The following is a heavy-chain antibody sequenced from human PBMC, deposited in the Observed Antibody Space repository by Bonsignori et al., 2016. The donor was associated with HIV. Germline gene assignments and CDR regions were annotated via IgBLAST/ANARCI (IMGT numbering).Heavy chain of an antibody. V-gene: IGHV4-39*07. D-gene: IGHD2-15*01. J-gene: IGHJ4*02. CDR2: IYYSGST. CDR3: ARGGFVVVVAAPPTD. Sequence: WIRQPPGKGLEWIGSIYYSGSTYYNPSLKSRVTISVDTSKNQFSLKLSSVTAADTAVYYCARGGFVVVVAAPPTDWGQGTLVTVSS.